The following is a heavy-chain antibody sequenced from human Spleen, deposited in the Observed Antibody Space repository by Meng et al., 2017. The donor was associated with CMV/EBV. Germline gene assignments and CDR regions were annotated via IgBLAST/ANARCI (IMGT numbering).Heavy chain of an antibody. V-gene: IGHV3-64*02. D-gene: IGHD1-1*01. CDR2: ISSNGGST. CDR3: ATGIYRGTTGTHFDY. Sequence: GESLKISCAASGFTFSSYAMHWVRQAPGRGLEYVSAISSNGGSTYYADSVKGRFTISRDNSKNTLYLQMGSLRAEDMAVYYCATGIYRGTTGTHFDYWGQGTLVTVSS. J-gene: IGHJ4*02. CDR1: GFTFSSYA.